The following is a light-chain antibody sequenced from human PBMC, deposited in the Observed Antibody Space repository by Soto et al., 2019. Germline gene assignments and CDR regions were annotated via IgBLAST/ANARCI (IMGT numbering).Light chain of an antibody. CDR2: RNN. J-gene: IGLJ7*01. CDR3: AAWDDSLVV. Sequence: QSVLTQPPSASGTPGQTVTISCSGSSSNIGSAYIYWYQHLPGTAPKLLIYRNNQRPSGVPDRFSASKSGTSASLAISGLRSEDDADYYCAAWDDSLVVFGGCTQLTVL. CDR1: SSNIGSAY. V-gene: IGLV1-47*01.